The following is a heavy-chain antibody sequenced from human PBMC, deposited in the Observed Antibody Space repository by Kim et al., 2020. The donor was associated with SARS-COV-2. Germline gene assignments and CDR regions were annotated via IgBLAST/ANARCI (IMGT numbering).Heavy chain of an antibody. V-gene: IGHV4-34*01. Sequence: PSLKSRVTISVDTSKNQFSLKLSSVTAADTAVYYCARLSSMVRGVYYFDYWGQGTLVTVSS. CDR3: ARLSSMVRGVYYFDY. J-gene: IGHJ4*02. D-gene: IGHD3-10*01.